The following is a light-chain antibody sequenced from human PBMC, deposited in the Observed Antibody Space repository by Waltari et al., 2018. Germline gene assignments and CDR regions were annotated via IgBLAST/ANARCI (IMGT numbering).Light chain of an antibody. CDR3: AAWDNSLNAVV. CDR2: NNN. CDR1: SSNIGGNT. Sequence: QSVLTQPPSASGTPGQRVTISCSGSSSNIGGNTVNWYQQLPGAAPKLLIYNNNQRPSGGPDRFSGSKSGTSASLAISSLQSDDEAHYYCAAWDNSLNAVVFGGGTKLTVL. V-gene: IGLV1-44*01. J-gene: IGLJ2*01.